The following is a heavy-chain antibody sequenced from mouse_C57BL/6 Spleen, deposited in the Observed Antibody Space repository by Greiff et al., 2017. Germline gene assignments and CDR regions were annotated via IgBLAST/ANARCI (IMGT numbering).Heavy chain of an antibody. CDR2: INYDGSST. CDR1: GFTFSDYY. V-gene: IGHV5-16*01. D-gene: IGHD2-1*01. Sequence: EVQGVESEGGLVLPGSSMKLSCTASGFTFSDYYMAWVRQVPEKGLEWVANINYDGSSTYYLDSLKSRFIISRDNAKNILYLQMSSLKSEDTATYYCARYYGNFYAMDYWGQGTSVTVSS. J-gene: IGHJ4*01. CDR3: ARYYGNFYAMDY.